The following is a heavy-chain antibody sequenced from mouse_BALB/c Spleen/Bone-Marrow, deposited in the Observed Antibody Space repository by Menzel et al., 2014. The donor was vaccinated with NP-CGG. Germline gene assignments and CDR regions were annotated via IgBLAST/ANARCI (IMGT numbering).Heavy chain of an antibody. D-gene: IGHD1-1*01. CDR2: IYPGDGDT. V-gene: IGHV1-87*01. CDR3: ARGLYGAIDY. Sequence: VHLVESGAELARPGASVKLSCKASAYTFTSYWMQWVKQRPGQGLEWIGAIYPGDGDTRYTQKFKSRATLTVDKSSSTAYMQLSSLTSEDSAVYYCARGLYGAIDYWGQGTSVTVSS. J-gene: IGHJ4*01. CDR1: AYTFTSYW.